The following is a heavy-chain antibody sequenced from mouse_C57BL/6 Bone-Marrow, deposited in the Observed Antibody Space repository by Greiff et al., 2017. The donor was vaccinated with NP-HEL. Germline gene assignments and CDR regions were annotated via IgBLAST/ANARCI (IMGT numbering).Heavy chain of an antibody. V-gene: IGHV1-7*01. J-gene: IGHJ1*03. CDR2: INPSSGYT. Sequence: VNVVESGAELAKPGASVKLSCKASGYTFTSYWMHWVKQRPGQGLEWIGYINPSSGYTKYNQKFKDKATLTADKSSSTAYMQLSSLTYEDSAVYYCARQRGYFYWYFDVWGTGTTVTVSS. D-gene: IGHD2-3*01. CDR3: ARQRGYFYWYFDV. CDR1: GYTFTSYW.